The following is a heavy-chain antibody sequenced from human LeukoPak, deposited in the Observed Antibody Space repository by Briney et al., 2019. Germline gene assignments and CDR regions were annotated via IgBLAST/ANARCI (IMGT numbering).Heavy chain of an antibody. CDR3: ATATTYYYDSSGSLGLGWFDP. V-gene: IGHV1-24*01. CDR2: FDPEDGET. CDR1: GYTLTELS. J-gene: IGHJ5*02. Sequence: ASVKVSCKVSGYTLTELSMHWVRQAPGKGLEWMGGFDPEDGETIYAQKFQGRVTMTEDTSTDAAYMELSSLRSEDTAVYYCATATTYYYDSSGSLGLGWFDPWGQGTLVTVFS. D-gene: IGHD3-22*01.